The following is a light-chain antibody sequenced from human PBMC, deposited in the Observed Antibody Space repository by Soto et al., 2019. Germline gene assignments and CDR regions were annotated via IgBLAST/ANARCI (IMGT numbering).Light chain of an antibody. CDR3: SSYTSTNTVV. J-gene: IGLJ2*01. CDR2: DVS. Sequence: QSALTQPASVSGSPGQSITISCTGTSSDVGGYNYVSWYQQHTGKAPKLMIYDVSNRPSGVSNRFSGSKSGNTASLTISGLQAEDEAEYYCSSYTSTNTVVFGGGTKLTVL. V-gene: IGLV2-14*03. CDR1: SSDVGGYNY.